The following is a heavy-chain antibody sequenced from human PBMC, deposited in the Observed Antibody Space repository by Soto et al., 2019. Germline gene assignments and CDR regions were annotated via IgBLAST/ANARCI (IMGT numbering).Heavy chain of an antibody. CDR3: AKDRQPDGIWTFDF. Sequence: LGGSLRLSCAASGFIFNDYAMSWVRQAPGKGLEWVSAIGTSGSTTYYADSVKGRFTISRDHSQNSVFLQMSSLRDEDTAVYYCAKDRQPDGIWTFDFWGQGTLVTVSS. CDR2: IGTSGSTT. V-gene: IGHV3-23*01. J-gene: IGHJ4*02. D-gene: IGHD3-9*01. CDR1: GFIFNDYA.